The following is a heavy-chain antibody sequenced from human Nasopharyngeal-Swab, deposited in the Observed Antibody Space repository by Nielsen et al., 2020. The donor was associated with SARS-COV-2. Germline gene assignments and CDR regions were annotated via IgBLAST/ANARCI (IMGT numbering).Heavy chain of an antibody. V-gene: IGHV3-21*01. J-gene: IGHJ4*02. D-gene: IGHD3-22*01. CDR1: GFSFSTYT. CDR2: ISGDSGAK. CDR3: LRGDRRDY. Sequence: GESLMISCPASGFSFSTYTLNWVRQAPGKGMEWLSSISGDSGAKYHADSVKGRFTISRDNAKNSLYLEMNSLRAEDTAVYYCLRGDRRDYWGPGTLVSVSS.